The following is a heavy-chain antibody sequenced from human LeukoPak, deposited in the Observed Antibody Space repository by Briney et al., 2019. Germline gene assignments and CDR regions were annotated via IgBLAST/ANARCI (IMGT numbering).Heavy chain of an antibody. CDR3: ARARGVTTTHFDY. J-gene: IGHJ4*02. CDR2: IIPIFGTT. V-gene: IGHV1-69*01. CDR1: GGTFSSYA. Sequence: GASVKVSCKASGGTFSSYAISWVRQAPGQGLECMGGIIPIFGTTNYAQKFQGRATITADESTSTAYMELSSLRSEDTAVYYCARARGVTTTHFDYWGQGTLVTVSS. D-gene: IGHD4-17*01.